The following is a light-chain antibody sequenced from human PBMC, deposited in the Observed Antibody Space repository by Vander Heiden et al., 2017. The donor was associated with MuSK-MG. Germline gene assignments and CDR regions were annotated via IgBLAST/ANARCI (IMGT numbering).Light chain of an antibody. CDR2: EVS. CDR1: SSDVGGYNY. Sequence: QSALTQPPSASGSPGQAVTTSCPGTSSDVGGYNYVSWYQQHPGKAPKLMIYEVSKRLSGVPDRFSVSKSGNTAALTVTGLQAEDEADYYCTSQAGSNNDVVFGGGTKRTVL. CDR3: TSQAGSNNDVV. J-gene: IGLJ2*01. V-gene: IGLV2-8*01.